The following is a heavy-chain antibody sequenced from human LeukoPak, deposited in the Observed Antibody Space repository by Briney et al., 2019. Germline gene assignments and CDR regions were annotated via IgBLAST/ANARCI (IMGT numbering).Heavy chain of an antibody. D-gene: IGHD3-10*01. CDR3: ARDGPRGGFDY. J-gene: IGHJ4*02. CDR2: IKQDGSEK. CDR1: GFTFSNYR. Sequence: PGGSLRLSCAASGFTFSNYRMSWVRQAPGKGLEWVANIKQDGSEKNYVDSVKGRFTISRDNATNSLYLQMNSLRAEDTAVYYCARDGPRGGFDYWGQGTLVTVSS. V-gene: IGHV3-7*01.